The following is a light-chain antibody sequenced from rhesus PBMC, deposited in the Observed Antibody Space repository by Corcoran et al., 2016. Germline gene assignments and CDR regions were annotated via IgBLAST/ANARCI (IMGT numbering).Light chain of an antibody. Sequence: ETVVTQSPATLSLSPGERATLSCRASQSVGSYLAWYQQKPGQGPGLLIYGASSRATGIPYRFRGSGSGTDFTLTISSLEPEDVGVYYCQQSSNLWTFGQGSKVEIK. J-gene: IGKJ1*01. CDR1: QSVGSY. CDR3: QQSSNLWT. V-gene: IGKV3-24*04. CDR2: GAS.